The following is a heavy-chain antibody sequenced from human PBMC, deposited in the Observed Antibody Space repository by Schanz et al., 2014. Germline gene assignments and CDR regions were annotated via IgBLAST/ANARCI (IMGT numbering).Heavy chain of an antibody. V-gene: IGHV3-30*02. J-gene: IGHJ4*02. Sequence: VQLVESGGGLIQPGGSLRLSCAASGFTFSSYSMHWVRQAPGKGLEWVAFIRYDGSSKYYADSVKGRFTISRDNSDNTLFLQMNSLRAEDTAVYYCAKVREWWPYYFDYWGQGTLVTVSS. CDR3: AKVREWWPYYFDY. CDR2: IRYDGSSK. CDR1: GFTFSSYS. D-gene: IGHD2-15*01.